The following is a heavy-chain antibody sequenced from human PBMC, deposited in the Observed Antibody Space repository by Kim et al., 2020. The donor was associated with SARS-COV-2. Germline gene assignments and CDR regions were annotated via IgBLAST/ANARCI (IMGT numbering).Heavy chain of an antibody. CDR3: ARDTGGIYDFWSGYYPRRYGMDV. CDR1: GGSTSSSNW. Sequence: SETLSLTCAVSGGSTSSSNWWSWVRQPPGKGLEWIGEIYHSGSTNYNPSLKSRVTISVDKSKNQFSLKLSSVTAADTAVYYCARDTGGIYDFWSGYYPRRYGMDVWGQGTTVTVSS. D-gene: IGHD3-3*01. J-gene: IGHJ6*02. CDR2: IYHSGST. V-gene: IGHV4-4*02.